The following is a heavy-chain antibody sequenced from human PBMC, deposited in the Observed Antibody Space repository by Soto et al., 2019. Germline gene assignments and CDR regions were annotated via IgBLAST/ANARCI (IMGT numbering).Heavy chain of an antibody. D-gene: IGHD3-22*01. CDR1: GGSISSGGYY. CDR2: IYYSGST. V-gene: IGHV4-31*03. CDR3: ARLDHYYDNPGY. Sequence: PSETLSLTCTVSGGSISSGGYYWSWIRQHPGKGLEWIGYIYYSGSTYYNPSLKSRVTISVDTSKNQFSLKLSSVTAADTAVYYCARLDHYYDNPGYWGQGTLVTVSS. J-gene: IGHJ4*02.